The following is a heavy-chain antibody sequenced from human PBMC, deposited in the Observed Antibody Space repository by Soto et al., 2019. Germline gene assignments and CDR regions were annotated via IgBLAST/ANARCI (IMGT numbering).Heavy chain of an antibody. Sequence: QVQVVQSGAEVKRPGASVKVSCKASGDTFTSNGISWVRQSPGQGLEWLAWISIYNGNTQYAQKVQGRVTMTTDTSTNTAYMELRSLRSDDTAVYYCARAPGSSSRPLVFDYWGQGTLVTGSA. CDR2: ISIYNGNT. CDR1: GDTFTSNG. D-gene: IGHD6-6*01. CDR3: ARAPGSSSRPLVFDY. J-gene: IGHJ4*02. V-gene: IGHV1-18*04.